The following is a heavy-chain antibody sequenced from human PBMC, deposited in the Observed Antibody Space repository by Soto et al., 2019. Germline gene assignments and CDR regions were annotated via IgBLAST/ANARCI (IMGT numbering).Heavy chain of an antibody. D-gene: IGHD6-19*01. CDR2: IKQDGSEK. V-gene: IGHV3-7*01. Sequence: GGSLRLSCAASGFTFSGYWMSWVRQAPGKGLEWVANIKQDGSEKYYVDSVKGRFTISRDNAKNSLYLQMNSLRAEDTAVYYCARSSGWYTGFFDYWGQGTLVTVSP. CDR3: ARSSGWYTGFFDY. CDR1: GFTFSGYW. J-gene: IGHJ4*02.